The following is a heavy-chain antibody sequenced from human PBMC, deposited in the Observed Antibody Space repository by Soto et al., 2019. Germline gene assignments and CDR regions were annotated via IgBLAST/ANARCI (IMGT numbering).Heavy chain of an antibody. Sequence: PGESLKISCKGSGYSFTSYWIGWVRQMPGKGLEWMGIIYPGDSDTRYSPSFQGQVTISADKSISTAYLQWSSLKASDTAMYYCASAHEDYSNYDYYYYGMDVWGQGTTVTVSS. J-gene: IGHJ6*02. CDR2: IYPGDSDT. V-gene: IGHV5-51*01. CDR3: ASAHEDYSNYDYYYYGMDV. CDR1: GYSFTSYW. D-gene: IGHD4-4*01.